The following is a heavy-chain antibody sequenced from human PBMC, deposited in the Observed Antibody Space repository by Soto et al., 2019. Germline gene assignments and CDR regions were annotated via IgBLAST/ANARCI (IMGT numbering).Heavy chain of an antibody. CDR2: IYYSGRT. CDR3: ASGGWTYDVLTGFYL. V-gene: IGHV4-59*01. CDR1: GGSISSYF. J-gene: IGHJ3*01. Sequence: PSETLSLTCTVSGGSISSYFWSWIRQPPGKGLEWIGYIYYSGRTNYNPSLKSRVTISVDTSKKQISLKLSSVTAADTAVYCCASGGWTYDVLTGFYLWGQGTMVTVSS. D-gene: IGHD3-9*01.